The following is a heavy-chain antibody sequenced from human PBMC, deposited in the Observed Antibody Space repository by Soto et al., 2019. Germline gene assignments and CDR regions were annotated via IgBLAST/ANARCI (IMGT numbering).Heavy chain of an antibody. CDR1: GDSISPSY. Sequence: SETLSLTCAVSGDSISPSYCSWIWLPPGKGKECIGCRHHCGRANSSPTPWLRVTMSVDTSKNQFSLKLNSMTAADTAIYYCASVGGSGWNFDAWGQGILVTVSS. CDR2: RHHCGRA. CDR3: ASVGGSGWNFDA. J-gene: IGHJ4*02. V-gene: IGHV4-59*01. D-gene: IGHD6-19*01.